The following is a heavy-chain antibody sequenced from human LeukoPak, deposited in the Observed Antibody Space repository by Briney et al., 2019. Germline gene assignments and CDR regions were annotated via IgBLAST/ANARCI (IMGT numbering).Heavy chain of an antibody. Sequence: GGSLRLSCAASGFTFSSYAMSWVRQAPGKGLEWVSGISGSGGSTYYADSVKGRFTISRDNSKNTLYLQRNSLRAEDTAVYYCAKDNYGSGSYYSDYWGQGTLVTVSS. D-gene: IGHD3-10*01. CDR3: AKDNYGSGSYYSDY. CDR2: ISGSGGST. CDR1: GFTFSSYA. J-gene: IGHJ4*02. V-gene: IGHV3-23*01.